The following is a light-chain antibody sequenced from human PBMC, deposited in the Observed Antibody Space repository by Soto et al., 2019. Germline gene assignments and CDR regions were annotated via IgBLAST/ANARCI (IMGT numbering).Light chain of an antibody. CDR2: DDN. CDR3: GSWDSSLSAYV. V-gene: IGLV1-51*01. J-gene: IGLJ1*01. CDR1: SSNIGGNS. Sequence: VLTRPPSVSAAPVQEVTISCSGSSSNIGGNSVSWYQQLPGTAPKLLIYDDNKRPSGIPDRFSGSKSGTSATLGITGFQTGDEADYYCGSWDSSLSAYVFGTGTKVTVL.